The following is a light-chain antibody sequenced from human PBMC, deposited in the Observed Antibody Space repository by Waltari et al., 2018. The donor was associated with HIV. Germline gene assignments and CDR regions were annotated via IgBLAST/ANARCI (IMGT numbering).Light chain of an antibody. CDR3: CSYTGTGIV. V-gene: IGLV2-23*02. CDR1: SSDVGAYNL. CDR2: EVT. Sequence: QSALTQLASVSGSPGQSITISCTGTSSDVGAYNLVSWYQQPPNKAPKLMIFEVTQRPSGVSDRFSGSRSGNTASLTISGLQTEDEGDYYCCSYTGTGIVFGGGTKLTVL. J-gene: IGLJ2*01.